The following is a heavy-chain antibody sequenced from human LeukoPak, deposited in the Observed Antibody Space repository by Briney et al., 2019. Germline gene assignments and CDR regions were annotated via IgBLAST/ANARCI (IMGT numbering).Heavy chain of an antibody. J-gene: IGHJ4*02. V-gene: IGHV4-38-2*02. CDR2: IYTSGST. CDR3: ARGVHYYDSSGYYPDFDY. Sequence: SETLSLTCTVSGYSISSGYYWGWIRQPPGKGLEWIGRIYTSGSTNYNPSLKSRVTISVDTSKNQFSLKLSSVTAADTAVYYCARGVHYYDSSGYYPDFDYWGQGTLVTVSS. CDR1: GYSISSGYY. D-gene: IGHD3-22*01.